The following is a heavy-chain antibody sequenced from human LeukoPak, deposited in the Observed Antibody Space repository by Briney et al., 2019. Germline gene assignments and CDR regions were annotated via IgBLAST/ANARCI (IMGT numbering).Heavy chain of an antibody. CDR2: INHSGST. J-gene: IGHJ4*02. D-gene: IGHD3-22*01. CDR1: GGSFSGYY. CDR3: ARRDDSSGYYYGLFDY. V-gene: IGHV4-34*01. Sequence: SETLSLTCAVYGGSFSGYYWSWIRQPPGKGLEWIGEINHSGSTNYNPSLKSRVTISVDTSKNQFSLKLSSVTAADTAVYYCARRDDSSGYYYGLFDYWGQGTLVTVSS.